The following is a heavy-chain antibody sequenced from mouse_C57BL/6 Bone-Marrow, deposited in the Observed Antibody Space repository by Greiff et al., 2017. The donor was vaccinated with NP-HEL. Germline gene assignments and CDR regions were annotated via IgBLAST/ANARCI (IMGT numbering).Heavy chain of an antibody. CDR2: ISDGGSYT. J-gene: IGHJ4*01. CDR1: GFTFSSYA. CDR3: ARVGLYAMDY. Sequence: EVHLVESGGGLVKPGGSLKLSCAASGFTFSSYAMSWVRQTPEQRLEWVATISDGGSYTYYPDNVKGRFTISRDNAKNNLYLQMSHLKSEDTAMYYCARVGLYAMDYWGQGTSVTVSA. D-gene: IGHD3-3*01. V-gene: IGHV5-4*01.